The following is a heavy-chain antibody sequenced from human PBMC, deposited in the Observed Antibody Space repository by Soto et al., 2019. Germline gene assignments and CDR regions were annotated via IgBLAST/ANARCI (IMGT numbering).Heavy chain of an antibody. D-gene: IGHD1-26*01. CDR3: ARERWELLCFDY. CDR2: INAGNGNT. Sequence: ASVKVSCKASGYTFTSYAMHWVRQAPGQRLEWMGWINAGNGNTKYSQKFQGRVTITRDTSASTAYMELSSMRSEDTAVYYCARERWELLCFDYWGQGTLVTVSS. J-gene: IGHJ4*02. CDR1: GYTFTSYA. V-gene: IGHV1-3*01.